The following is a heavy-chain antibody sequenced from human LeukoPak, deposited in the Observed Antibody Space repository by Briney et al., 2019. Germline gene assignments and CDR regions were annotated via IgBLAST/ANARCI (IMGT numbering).Heavy chain of an antibody. D-gene: IGHD5-24*01. J-gene: IGHJ4*02. CDR3: ARELMATSERADYYFDY. CDR2: IYSGGST. CDR1: GFTVSSNY. Sequence: PGGSPRLSCAASGFTVSSNYMSWVRQAPGKGLEWVSVIYSGGSTYYADSVKGRFTISRDNSNNTLYLQMNSLRAEDTAVYYCARELMATSERADYYFDYWGQGTLVTVSS. V-gene: IGHV3-53*01.